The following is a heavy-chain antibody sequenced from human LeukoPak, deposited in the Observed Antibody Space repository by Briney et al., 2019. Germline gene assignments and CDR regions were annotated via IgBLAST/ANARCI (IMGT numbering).Heavy chain of an antibody. CDR2: IYHSGST. J-gene: IGHJ4*02. D-gene: IGHD2-15*01. V-gene: IGHV4-38-2*02. CDR1: GYSISSGYY. CDR3: ARSSRSGGVNY. Sequence: SETLSLTCTVSGYSISSGYYWGWIRQPPGKGLEWIGSIYHSGSTYYNPSLKSRVTISVDTSKNQFSLKLSSVTAADTAVYYCARSSRSGGVNYWGQGTLVTVSS.